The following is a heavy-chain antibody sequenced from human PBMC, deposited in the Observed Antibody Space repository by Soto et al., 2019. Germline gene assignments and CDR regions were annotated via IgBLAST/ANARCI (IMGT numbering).Heavy chain of an antibody. CDR1: GYTFTSYD. V-gene: IGHV1-8*01. J-gene: IGHJ3*02. Sequence: ASVKVSCKASGYTFTSYDINWVRQATGQGLEWMGWMNPNSGNTGYAQKFQGRVTMTRNTSISTAYMELSSLRSEDTAVYYCARPPLLGTTDAFDIWGQGTMVTVSS. CDR2: MNPNSGNT. CDR3: ARPPLLGTTDAFDI. D-gene: IGHD1-7*01.